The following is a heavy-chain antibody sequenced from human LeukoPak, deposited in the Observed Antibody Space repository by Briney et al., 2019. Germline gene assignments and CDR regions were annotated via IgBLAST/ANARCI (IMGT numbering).Heavy chain of an antibody. CDR3: AQDLAWGAFDH. J-gene: IGHJ4*02. D-gene: IGHD7-27*01. CDR1: GFTFSSYG. CDR2: ISPSGGGS. Sequence: GGTLRLSCAASGFTFSSYGMNWVRQAPGKGLEWVSGISPSGGGSYYADSVKGRFTISRDDSKNTLSLQMNSLRVEDTAVYYCAQDLAWGAFDHWGQGTLVTVSS. V-gene: IGHV3-23*01.